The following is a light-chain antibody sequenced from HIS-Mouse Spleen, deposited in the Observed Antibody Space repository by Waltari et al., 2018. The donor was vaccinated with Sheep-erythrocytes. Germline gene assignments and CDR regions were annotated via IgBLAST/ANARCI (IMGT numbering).Light chain of an antibody. CDR2: DVS. J-gene: IGLJ1*01. V-gene: IGLV2-11*01. CDR1: SSDVAGYNY. Sequence: QSALTQPRSVSGSPGQSVTISCTGTSSDVAGYNYVSWYQPHPGKAPKLMIYDVSKRPSGVPDRFSGSKSGNTASLTISGLQAEDEADYYCCSYAGSYTYVFGTGTKVTVL. CDR3: CSYAGSYTYV.